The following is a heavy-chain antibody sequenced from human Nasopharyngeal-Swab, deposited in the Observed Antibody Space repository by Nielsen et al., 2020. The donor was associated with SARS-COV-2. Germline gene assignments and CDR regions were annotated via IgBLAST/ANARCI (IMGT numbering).Heavy chain of an antibody. CDR1: GYTFTGYY. Sequence: ASVKVSCKASGYTFTGYYMHWVRQAPGQGLEWTGRINPNSGGTNYAQKFQGRVTMTRDTSISTAYMELRSLRSDDTAVYYCVRCSSSSRTVPDYWGQGTLVTVSS. CDR3: VRCSSSSRTVPDY. J-gene: IGHJ4*02. D-gene: IGHD6-6*01. CDR2: INPNSGGT. V-gene: IGHV1-2*06.